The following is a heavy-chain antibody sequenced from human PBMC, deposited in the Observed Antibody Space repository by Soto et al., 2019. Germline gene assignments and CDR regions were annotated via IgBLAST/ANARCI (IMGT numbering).Heavy chain of an antibody. D-gene: IGHD4-17*01. Sequence: ASVKVSCKASGYTFTSYDINWVRQATGQGLEWMGWMNPNSGNTGYAQKFQGRVTMTRNTSISTAYMELSSLRSEDTAVYYCARGVTATTYYYYYYYMDVWGKGTTVTVSS. J-gene: IGHJ6*03. CDR3: ARGVTATTYYYYYYYMDV. CDR2: MNPNSGNT. V-gene: IGHV1-8*01. CDR1: GYTFTSYD.